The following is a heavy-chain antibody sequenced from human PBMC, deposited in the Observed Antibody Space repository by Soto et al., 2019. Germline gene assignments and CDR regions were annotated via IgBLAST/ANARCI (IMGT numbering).Heavy chain of an antibody. CDR2: VWNDGTNK. D-gene: IGHD3-10*01. CDR3: ARDPGRGEPPFDH. J-gene: IGHJ4*02. CDR1: GFNFKNYG. Sequence: QVQLVESGGGVVQPGVSLRLSCAASGFNFKNYGMHWVRQGPGKGLEWVAVVWNDGTNKYYGESFQGRVTISRDNSKNTVYLQLNSLRVDDTAVYKCARDPGRGEPPFDHWGQGTLVTVSS. V-gene: IGHV3-33*01.